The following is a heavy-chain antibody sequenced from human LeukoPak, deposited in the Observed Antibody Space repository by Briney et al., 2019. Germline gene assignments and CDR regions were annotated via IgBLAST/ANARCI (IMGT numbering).Heavy chain of an antibody. V-gene: IGHV4-4*07. CDR1: GGSISSYY. CDR2: IYTSEST. D-gene: IGHD5-24*01. CDR3: ARVGDGYNYDY. J-gene: IGHJ4*02. Sequence: PSETLSLTCTVSGGSISSYYWSWIRQPAGKGMEWIGRIYTSESTNYNPSLKSRVTISVDKSKNQFSLKLSSVTAADTAVYYCARVGDGYNYDYWGQGTLVTVSS.